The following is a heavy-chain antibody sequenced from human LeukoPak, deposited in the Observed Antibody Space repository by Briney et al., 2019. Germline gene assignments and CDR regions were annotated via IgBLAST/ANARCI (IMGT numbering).Heavy chain of an antibody. CDR3: ARRLVTAGITDFFDS. J-gene: IGHJ4*02. CDR2: ISPAGDST. V-gene: IGHV3-23*01. CDR1: GFTFSDYS. Sequence: GGSLRLSCTASGFTFSDYSMSWVRQAPGAGLEWVSAISPAGDSTTDADSVKGRFTISRDNSKSTLYLQMNGLTAEDTALYYCARRLVTAGITDFFDSWGQGTLVSVTS. D-gene: IGHD2-2*01.